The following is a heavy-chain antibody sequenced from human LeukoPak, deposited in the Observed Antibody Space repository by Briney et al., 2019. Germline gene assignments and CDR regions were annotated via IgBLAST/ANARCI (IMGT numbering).Heavy chain of an antibody. D-gene: IGHD2-2*01. Sequence: GGSLRLSCAASGFTFSSYEMNWVGQAPGKGLEWVSYISSSGSTIYYADSVKGRFTISRDNAKNSLYLQMNSLRAEDTAVYYCAKNLGRRYCSSTSCYRRQVYYYYYYMDVWGKGTTVTVSS. CDR2: ISSSGSTI. CDR3: AKNLGRRYCSSTSCYRRQVYYYYYYMDV. V-gene: IGHV3-48*03. J-gene: IGHJ6*03. CDR1: GFTFSSYE.